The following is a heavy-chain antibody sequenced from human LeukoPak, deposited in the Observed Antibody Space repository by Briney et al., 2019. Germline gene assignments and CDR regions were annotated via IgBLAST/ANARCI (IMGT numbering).Heavy chain of an antibody. CDR1: GFTFSSYS. CDR3: ARIDFGGYYTVDY. D-gene: IGHD3-3*01. J-gene: IGHJ4*02. CDR2: ISSSSSYI. V-gene: IGHV3-21*01. Sequence: GGSLRLSCAASGFTFSSYSMNWVRQAPGQGLEWVSSISSSSSYIYYADSVKGRFTISRDNAKNSLYLQMNSLRAEDTALYYCARIDFGGYYTVDYWGQGTLVTVSS.